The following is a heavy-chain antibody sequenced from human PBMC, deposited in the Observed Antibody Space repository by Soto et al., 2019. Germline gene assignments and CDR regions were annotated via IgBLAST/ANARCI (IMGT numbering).Heavy chain of an antibody. Sequence: SETLSLTCTVSGASVSSGGHYWSWIRQPPGEGLEWTAYIYHTGTTDYNPSLKRRVTISVDLSKNQFSLRLSSVTAADPAVYYCASDRSDTSNSFDAFDIWGQGTMVTVSS. D-gene: IGHD1-1*01. CDR1: GASVSSGGHY. V-gene: IGHV4-61*08. CDR3: ASDRSDTSNSFDAFDI. CDR2: IYHTGTT. J-gene: IGHJ3*02.